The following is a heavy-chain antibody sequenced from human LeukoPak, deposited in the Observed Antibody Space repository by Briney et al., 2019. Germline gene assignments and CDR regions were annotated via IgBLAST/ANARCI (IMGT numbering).Heavy chain of an antibody. CDR2: IYYSGST. CDR3: ARVELWFGDPRGWFDP. V-gene: IGHV4-59*01. CDR1: GGSFSGYY. D-gene: IGHD3-10*01. Sequence: SETLSLTCAVYGGSFSGYYWSWIRQPPGKGLEWIGYIYYSGSTNYNPSLKSRVTISVDTSKNQFSLKLSSVTAADTAVYYCARVELWFGDPRGWFDPWGQGTLVTVSS. J-gene: IGHJ5*02.